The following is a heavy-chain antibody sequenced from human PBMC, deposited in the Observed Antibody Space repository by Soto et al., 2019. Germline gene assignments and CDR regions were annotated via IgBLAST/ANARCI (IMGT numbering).Heavy chain of an antibody. CDR1: GFSFSSHW. CDR2: IKSDGSST. D-gene: IGHD6-19*01. Sequence: GWSLRLSCAASGFSFSSHWMHWVRQGPGKGLVWVAHIKSDGSSTNYADSVRGRFTVSRDNAKNTLYLQMNNLRVEDTAVYYCERDWVSGPSDTCGQGTLVTVSA. J-gene: IGHJ5*02. V-gene: IGHV3-74*01. CDR3: ERDWVSGPSDT.